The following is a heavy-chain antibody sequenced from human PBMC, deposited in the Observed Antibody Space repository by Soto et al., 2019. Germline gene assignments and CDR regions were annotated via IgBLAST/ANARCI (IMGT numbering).Heavy chain of an antibody. V-gene: IGHV4-4*07. D-gene: IGHD2-15*01. CDR3: AREVRGGFTGIFDQ. CDR1: GDSISDYFY. CDR2: IYTAGTT. J-gene: IGHJ4*02. Sequence: QVQLQGSGPGQVKPSETLSLTYTVSGDSISDYFYWSWIRQPAGKGLEWIGRIYTAGTTKYNPSLKSRVTLSLDKSKNQFSLMLSSVTAADTAVYYFAREVRGGFTGIFDQWGRGSRVTVSS.